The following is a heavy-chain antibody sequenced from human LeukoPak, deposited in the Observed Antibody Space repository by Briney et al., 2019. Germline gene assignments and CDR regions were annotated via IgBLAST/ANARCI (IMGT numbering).Heavy chain of an antibody. CDR2: ITASSTAT. CDR3: ARTYYDILTGYNPYFDY. D-gene: IGHD3-9*01. Sequence: PGGSLRLSCAASGFTFSNAWMSWVRQAPGKGLEWVSSITASSTATYSADSVKGRFTISRDNAKNFLYLQMNSLRAEDTAVYYCARTYYDILTGYNPYFDYWGQGILVTVSS. V-gene: IGHV3-21*01. J-gene: IGHJ4*02. CDR1: GFTFSNAW.